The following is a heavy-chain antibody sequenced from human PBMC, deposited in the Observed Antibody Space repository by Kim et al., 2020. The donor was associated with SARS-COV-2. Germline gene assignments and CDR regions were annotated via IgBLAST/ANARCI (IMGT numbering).Heavy chain of an antibody. D-gene: IGHD2-2*01. CDR2: INPNSGGT. CDR1: GYTFTGYY. Sequence: ASVKVSCKASGYTFTGYYMHWVRQAPGQGLEWMGWINPNSGGTNYAQKFQGRVTMTRDTSISTAYMELSRLRSDDTAVYYCATHVVPAATGGAFDIWGQGTMVTVSS. CDR3: ATHVVPAATGGAFDI. V-gene: IGHV1-2*02. J-gene: IGHJ3*02.